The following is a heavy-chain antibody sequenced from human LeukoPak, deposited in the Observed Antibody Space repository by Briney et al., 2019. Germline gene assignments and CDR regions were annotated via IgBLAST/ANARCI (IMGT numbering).Heavy chain of an antibody. CDR3: ARGASRSFDL. CDR2: VNPNSGNT. J-gene: IGHJ4*02. D-gene: IGHD3-9*01. Sequence: ASVKVSCKASGYTFTGYDINWVRRATGQGLEWMGWVNPNSGNTGYTQKFQGRLTITRSTSTNTAYMGLSSLRSGDTAVYFCARGASRSFDLWGQGTLITVSS. CDR1: GYTFTGYD. V-gene: IGHV1-8*03.